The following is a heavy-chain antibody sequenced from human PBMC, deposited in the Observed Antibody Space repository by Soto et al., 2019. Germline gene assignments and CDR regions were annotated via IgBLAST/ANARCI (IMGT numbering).Heavy chain of an antibody. J-gene: IGHJ4*02. V-gene: IGHV4-34*01. CDR3: ARRYNWNGDDY. CDR1: GGSFSGYY. CDR2: INHSGST. Sequence: SETLSLTCAVYGGSFSGYYWSWIRQPPGKGLEWIGEINHSGSTNYNPSLKSRVTISVDTSKNQFSLKLSSVTAADTAVYYCARRYNWNGDDYWGQGTLVTVSS. D-gene: IGHD1-20*01.